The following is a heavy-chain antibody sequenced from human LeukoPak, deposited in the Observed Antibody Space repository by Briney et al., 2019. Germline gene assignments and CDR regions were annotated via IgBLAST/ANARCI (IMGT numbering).Heavy chain of an antibody. CDR2: IHYSGNT. V-gene: IGHV4-39*01. D-gene: IGHD3-3*01. CDR3: ARLGAGPTYYDFWSGYSSFYFDY. Sequence: PSETLSLTCTVSGDSISSNNWWNWVRQPPGKGLEWIGGIHYSGNTYYNPSLKSRVTISVDTSKNQFSLKLSSVTAADTAVYYCARLGAGPTYYDFWSGYSSFYFDYWGQGTLVTVSS. CDR1: GDSISSNNW. J-gene: IGHJ4*02.